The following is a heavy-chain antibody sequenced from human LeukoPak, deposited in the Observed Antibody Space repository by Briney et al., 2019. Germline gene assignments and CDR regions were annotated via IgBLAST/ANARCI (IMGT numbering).Heavy chain of an antibody. Sequence: SVKVSCKASGGTFSSYAISWVRQTPGQGLEWMGGIIPIFGTANYAQKFQGRVTITTDESTSTAYMELSSLRSEDTAVYYCAREPIATHYYFDYWGQGTLVTVSS. J-gene: IGHJ4*02. CDR1: GGTFSSYA. D-gene: IGHD6-13*01. CDR2: IIPIFGTA. V-gene: IGHV1-69*05. CDR3: AREPIATHYYFDY.